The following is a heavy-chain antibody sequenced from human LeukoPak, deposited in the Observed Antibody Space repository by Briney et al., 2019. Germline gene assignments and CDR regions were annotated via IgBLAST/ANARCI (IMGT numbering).Heavy chain of an antibody. V-gene: IGHV3-15*01. CDR3: TTSGNPSLVDV. J-gene: IGHJ3*01. Sequence: GGSLRLSCAASGFTFSSYVMSWVRQAPGKGLEWVGRVKSKNDGGAETTDYAAPVKGRFAISRDDSKNMLYLQMGSLKIEDTAVYYCTTSGNPSLVDVWGQGTMVTVSS. D-gene: IGHD1-26*01. CDR2: VKSKNDGGAETT. CDR1: GFTFSSYV.